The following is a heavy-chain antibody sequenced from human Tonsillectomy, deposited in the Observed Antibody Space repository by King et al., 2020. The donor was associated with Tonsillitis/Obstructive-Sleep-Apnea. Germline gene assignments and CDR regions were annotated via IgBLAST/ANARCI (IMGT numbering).Heavy chain of an antibody. CDR2: LWFDGSDK. J-gene: IGHJ5*02. D-gene: IGHD3-22*01. V-gene: IGHV3-33*01. CDR1: GFTFSGYG. Sequence: VQLVESGGGVVQPGRSLRLSCAASGFTFSGYGMHWVRQAPGKGLEWVAVLWFDGSDKYYADSVKGRFTISRDNSINTLYLQMNSLRAEDTAEYYCARERYYYDTSGQRTWFDPWGQGTLVTVSS. CDR3: ARERYYYDTSGQRTWFDP.